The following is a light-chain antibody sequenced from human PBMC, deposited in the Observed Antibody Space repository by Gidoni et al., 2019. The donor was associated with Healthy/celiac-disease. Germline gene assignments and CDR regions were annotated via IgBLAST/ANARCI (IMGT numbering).Light chain of an antibody. Sequence: ERVMTQSPASLSVSPGERATPSCRASQSVSSNLAWYQQKPGHAPKLLIYGASTRATGIPARFSGSGSGTEFTLTISSLQSEDFAVYYCQQYYSWPRTFGQGTKLEIK. V-gene: IGKV3-15*01. J-gene: IGKJ2*01. CDR2: GAS. CDR3: QQYYSWPRT. CDR1: QSVSSN.